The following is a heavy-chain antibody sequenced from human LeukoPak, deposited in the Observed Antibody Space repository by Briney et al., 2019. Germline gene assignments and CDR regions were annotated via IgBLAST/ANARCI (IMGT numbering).Heavy chain of an antibody. CDR3: AKETGSAVGSTDFDP. CDR2: ISGSGGST. D-gene: IGHD4-17*01. Sequence: PGGSLRLSCAASGFTFSSYAMSWVRQAPGKGLEWVSAISGSGGSTYYADSVKGRFTTSRDNSKNTLYLQMNSLRPEDTAVYYCAKETGSAVGSTDFDPWGQGTLVTVSS. J-gene: IGHJ5*02. CDR1: GFTFSSYA. V-gene: IGHV3-23*01.